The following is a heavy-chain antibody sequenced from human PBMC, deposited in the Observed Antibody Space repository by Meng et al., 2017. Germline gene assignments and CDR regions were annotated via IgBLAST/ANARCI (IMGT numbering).Heavy chain of an antibody. CDR2: IYYSGST. CDR1: GGSISSSSYY. V-gene: IGHV4-39*07. CDR3: ARAQDQWQQRVEGLYYFDY. J-gene: IGHJ4*02. D-gene: IGHD6-13*01. Sequence: SETLSLTCTVSGGSISSSSYYWGWIRQPPGKGLEWIGSIYYSGSTYYNPSLKSRVTISVDTSKNQFSLKLSSVTAADTAVYYCARAQDQWQQRVEGLYYFDYWGQGTLVTVSS.